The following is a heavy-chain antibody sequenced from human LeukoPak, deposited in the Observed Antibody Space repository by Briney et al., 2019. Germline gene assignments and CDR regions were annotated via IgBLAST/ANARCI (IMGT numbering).Heavy chain of an antibody. V-gene: IGHV4-39*07. Sequence: PSETLSLTCTVSGGSISSSSYYWGWIRQPPGKGLEWIGSIYYSGSTYYNPSLKSRVTISVDTSKNQFSLKLSSVTAADTAVYYCARVGRETYDSPPYYYYYYYMDVWGKGTTVTVSS. CDR1: GGSISSSSYY. J-gene: IGHJ6*03. D-gene: IGHD3-22*01. CDR2: IYYSGST. CDR3: ARVGRETYDSPPYYYYYYYMDV.